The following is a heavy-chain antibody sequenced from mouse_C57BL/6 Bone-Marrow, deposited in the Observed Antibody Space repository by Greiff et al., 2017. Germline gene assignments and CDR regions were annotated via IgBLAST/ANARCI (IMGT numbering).Heavy chain of an antibody. CDR3: ARYSTTVVALYY. CDR1: GFTFTDYY. J-gene: IGHJ2*01. D-gene: IGHD1-1*01. V-gene: IGHV7-3*01. Sequence: EVKLVESGGGLVQPGGSLSLSCAASGFTFTDYYMSWVRQPPGKALEWLGFIRNKANGYTTEYSASVKGRFTISRDNSQSILSLQMNALRAEDSATYYCARYSTTVVALYYWGQGTTLTVSS. CDR2: IRNKANGYTT.